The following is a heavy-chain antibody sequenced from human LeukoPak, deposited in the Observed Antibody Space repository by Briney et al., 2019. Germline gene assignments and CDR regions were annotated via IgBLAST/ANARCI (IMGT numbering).Heavy chain of an antibody. J-gene: IGHJ3*01. V-gene: IGHV1-69*01. CDR2: IIPMFGTP. D-gene: IGHD3-10*01. CDR1: GGTFSHYS. CDR3: ARDEAARGVVIYAFGL. Sequence: ASVKVSCKASGGTFSHYSFNWVRQAPGQGLEWMGGIIPMFGTPHYAQKFQGRVTITADESTSTVYMDVNRLTSEDSAIYYCARDEAARGVVIYAFGLWGQGTVVTVSS.